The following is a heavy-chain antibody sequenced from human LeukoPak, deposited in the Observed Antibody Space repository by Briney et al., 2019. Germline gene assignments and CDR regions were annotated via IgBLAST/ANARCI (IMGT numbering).Heavy chain of an antibody. CDR3: AKGRSMTTVTTYFDY. CDR2: ISGSGGST. J-gene: IGHJ4*02. D-gene: IGHD4-17*01. CDR1: GFTFSSYA. Sequence: GGSLRLSCAASGFTFSSYAMSWAGQAPGKGLEWVSAISGSGGSTYYADSVKGRFTISRDNSKNTLYLQMNSLRAEDTAVYYCAKGRSMTTVTTYFDYWGQGTLVTVSS. V-gene: IGHV3-23*01.